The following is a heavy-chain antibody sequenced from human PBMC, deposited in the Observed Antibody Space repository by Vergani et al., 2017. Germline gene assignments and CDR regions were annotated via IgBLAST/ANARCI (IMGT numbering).Heavy chain of an antibody. J-gene: IGHJ3*02. CDR3: ASQRGVADVFDI. Sequence: QVQLVQSGAEVKKPRASVKVSCKASGYTFTSYYMHWVRQAPGQGLEWMGIINPSGGSTSYAQKFQGRVTMTRDTSRSTVYMGRSRLRSEDTAVYYCASQRGVADVFDIWGQGTMVTVSS. CDR2: INPSGGST. CDR1: GYTFTSYY. V-gene: IGHV1-46*01. D-gene: IGHD2-15*01.